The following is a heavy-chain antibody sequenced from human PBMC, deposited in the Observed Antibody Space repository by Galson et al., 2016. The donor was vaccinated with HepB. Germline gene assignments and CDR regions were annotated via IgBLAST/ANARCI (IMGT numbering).Heavy chain of an antibody. Sequence: SVKVSCKASGYSFTTYLTHWVRQAPGQRLEWMGWINAGNGNTMYSEKFQGRVTITTDTSASTAYLDLSDLRSEDTAVYYCARGEEPIAYSYDGRRDLDYWGQGTLVTVSS. D-gene: IGHD3-22*01. V-gene: IGHV1-3*01. CDR3: ARGEEPIAYSYDGRRDLDY. J-gene: IGHJ4*02. CDR2: INAGNGNT. CDR1: GYSFTTYL.